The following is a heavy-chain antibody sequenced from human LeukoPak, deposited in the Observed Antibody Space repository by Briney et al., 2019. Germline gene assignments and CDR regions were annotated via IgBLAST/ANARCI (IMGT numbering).Heavy chain of an antibody. D-gene: IGHD1-26*01. Sequence: GGSLRLSCAASGFTFNSYSMNWVRQAPGKGLEWVSSISSTSSFIYYADSMKGRFTISRDNAKNSLYLQMNSLRAEDTAVYYCVRDHMGGSYSGGYDYWGQGTLVTVSS. J-gene: IGHJ4*02. CDR2: ISSTSSFI. CDR1: GFTFNSYS. V-gene: IGHV3-21*01. CDR3: VRDHMGGSYSGGYDY.